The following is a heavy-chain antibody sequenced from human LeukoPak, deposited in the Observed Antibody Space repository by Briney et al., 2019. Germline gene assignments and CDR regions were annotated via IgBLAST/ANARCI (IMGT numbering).Heavy chain of an antibody. V-gene: IGHV3-30*18. J-gene: IGHJ6*02. D-gene: IGHD3-16*01. CDR2: ISYDGSNK. Sequence: GGSLRLSCAASGFTFSSYGMHWVRQAPGKGLEWVAVISYDGSNKYYADSVKGRFTISRDNSKNTLYLQMNSLRAEDTAVYYCAKDIWPRRNYYYYYGMDVWGQGTTATVSS. CDR3: AKDIWPRRNYYYYYGMDV. CDR1: GFTFSSYG.